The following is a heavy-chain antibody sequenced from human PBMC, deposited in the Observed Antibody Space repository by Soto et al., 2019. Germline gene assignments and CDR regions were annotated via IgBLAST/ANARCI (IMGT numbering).Heavy chain of an antibody. CDR1: GFTFSSYA. Sequence: GGSLRLSCAASGFTFSSYAMSWVRQAPGKGLEWVSAISGSGGSTYYADSVKGRFTISRDNSKNTLYLQMNSLRAEDTAVYYCAKDHLEFNMIKFGGVIVYSTPIDYWGQGTLVTVSS. V-gene: IGHV3-23*01. CDR2: ISGSGGST. D-gene: IGHD3-16*02. CDR3: AKDHLEFNMIKFGGVIVYSTPIDY. J-gene: IGHJ4*02.